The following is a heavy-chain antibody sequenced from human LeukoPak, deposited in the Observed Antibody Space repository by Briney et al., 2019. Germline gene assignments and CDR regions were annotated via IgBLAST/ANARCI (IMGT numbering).Heavy chain of an antibody. D-gene: IGHD4-17*01. J-gene: IGHJ4*02. CDR1: RYTLTEIS. CDR2: FDPEDAEA. Sequence: ETPLKVSSKVSRYTLTEISMHWVRQTPGQGREWMGDFDPEDAEAIYARSFQGRLTVTEDTCTDTAYMELSSLRSEDMAMYYCTTEIVGYGDDHYFDTWGQGTLVTVSS. V-gene: IGHV1-24*01. CDR3: TTEIVGYGDDHYFDT.